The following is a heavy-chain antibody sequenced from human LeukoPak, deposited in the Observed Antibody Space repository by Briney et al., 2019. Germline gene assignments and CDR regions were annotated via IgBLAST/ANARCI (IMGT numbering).Heavy chain of an antibody. V-gene: IGHV4-39*07. CDR1: GGSISSSSYY. J-gene: IGHJ6*03. CDR2: IYYSGST. CDR3: ARGVGLSSSWFWYYYYMDV. Sequence: PSETLSLTCTVSGGSISSSSYYWGWIRQPPGKGLEWIGSIYYSGSTYYNPSLKSRVTISVDTSKNQFSLKLSSVTAADTAVYYCARGVGLSSSWFWYYYYMDVWGKGTTVTVSS. D-gene: IGHD6-13*01.